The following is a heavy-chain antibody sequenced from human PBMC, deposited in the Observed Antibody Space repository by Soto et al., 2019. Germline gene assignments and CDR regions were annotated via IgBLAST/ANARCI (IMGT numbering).Heavy chain of an antibody. CDR1: GFTFSSYS. J-gene: IGHJ6*02. CDR2: ISSSSSYI. CDR3: ARDLDSRDYYDSSGYSTYYYYGMDV. D-gene: IGHD3-22*01. Sequence: EVQLVESGGGLVKPGGSLRLSCAASGFTFSSYSMNWVRQAPGKGLEWVSSISSSSSYIYYADSVKGRFTISRDNAKHSLYLQMNSLRAEDTAVYYCARDLDSRDYYDSSGYSTYYYYGMDVWGQGTTVTVSS. V-gene: IGHV3-21*01.